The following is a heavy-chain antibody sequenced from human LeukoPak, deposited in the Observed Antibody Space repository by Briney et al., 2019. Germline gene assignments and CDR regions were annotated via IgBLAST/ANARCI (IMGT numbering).Heavy chain of an antibody. CDR3: ARDRGYYDFWSGYDY. Sequence: SQTLSLTCAISGDSVSSNSAAWNWIKQSASRGLEWLGRTYHRSKWYNDYAVSVKSRITINPDTSKNQFSLQLNSVTPEDTAVYYCARDRGYYDFWSGYDYWGQGTLVTVSS. CDR2: TYHRSKWYN. J-gene: IGHJ4*02. V-gene: IGHV6-1*01. CDR1: GDSVSSNSAA. D-gene: IGHD3-3*01.